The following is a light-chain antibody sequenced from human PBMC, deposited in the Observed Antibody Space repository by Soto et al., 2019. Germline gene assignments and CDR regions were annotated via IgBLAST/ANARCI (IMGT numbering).Light chain of an antibody. CDR1: QSISSW. CDR3: QQSYNTPIT. V-gene: IGKV1-5*01. Sequence: DIQMTQSPSILSSSLGDRATLTCRASQSISSWLAWYQQKPGKAPKLLIYDASSLESGVPSRFTGSGSGTDFTLTISSLKPEDFATYYCQQSYNTPITFGQGTRLEIK. J-gene: IGKJ5*01. CDR2: DAS.